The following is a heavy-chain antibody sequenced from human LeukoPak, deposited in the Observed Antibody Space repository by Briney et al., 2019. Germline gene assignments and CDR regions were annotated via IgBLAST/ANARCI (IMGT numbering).Heavy chain of an antibody. J-gene: IGHJ4*02. CDR2: IWDGGSNK. CDR3: ARDGTVAGSFKY. V-gene: IGHV3-33*01. CDR1: GFTFSSYG. D-gene: IGHD6-19*01. Sequence: GSLRLSCAASGFTFSSYGMHWVRQAPGKGLEWVTVIWDGGSNKYYADSVKGRFTISRDNSKNTLYLQMNSLRAEDTAVYYCARDGTVAGSFKYWGQGTLVTVPS.